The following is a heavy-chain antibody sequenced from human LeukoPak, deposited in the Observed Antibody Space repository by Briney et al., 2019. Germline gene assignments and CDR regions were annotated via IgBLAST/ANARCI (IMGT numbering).Heavy chain of an antibody. J-gene: IGHJ4*02. Sequence: ASVKVSCKASGYTFTSYGINWVRQATGQGLEWMGWMNPNSGNTGYAQKFQGRVTTTRNTFISTAYMELSSLRSEDTAMYYCAREARLTAHFDYWGQGTLVTVSS. V-gene: IGHV1-8*01. CDR1: GYTFTSYG. CDR2: MNPNSGNT. CDR3: AREARLTAHFDY. D-gene: IGHD2-21*02.